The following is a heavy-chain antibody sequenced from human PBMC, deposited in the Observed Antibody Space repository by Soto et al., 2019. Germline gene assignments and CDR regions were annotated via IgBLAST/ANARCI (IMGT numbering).Heavy chain of an antibody. Sequence: EVQLVESGGGLVQPGGSLRLSCADSGFTFSNYWMTWVRQAPGKGLEWVANIKEDGSEKNYVDSVRGRFTISRDNAKNSLYLQMSSLRAEDTAVYYSARDLSPQEGSTWFDAFDIWGQGTLVTVSS. J-gene: IGHJ3*02. CDR2: IKEDGSEK. D-gene: IGHD6-13*01. CDR1: GFTFSNYW. CDR3: ARDLSPQEGSTWFDAFDI. V-gene: IGHV3-7*01.